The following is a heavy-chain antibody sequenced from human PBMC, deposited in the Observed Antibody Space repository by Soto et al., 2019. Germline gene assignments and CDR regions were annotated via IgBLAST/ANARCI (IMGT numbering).Heavy chain of an antibody. Sequence: EVQLVESGGGLVKPGGSLRLSCAASGFTFSNAWMSWVRQAPGTGLEWVGRIKSKTDGGTTDYAAPVKGRFTISRDDSKNTLYLQMNSLKTEDTAVYYCTTEILAIVVVVAATPSTVDYWGQGTLVTVSS. CDR3: TTEILAIVVVVAATPSTVDY. D-gene: IGHD2-15*01. CDR1: GFTFSNAW. J-gene: IGHJ4*02. V-gene: IGHV3-15*01. CDR2: IKSKTDGGTT.